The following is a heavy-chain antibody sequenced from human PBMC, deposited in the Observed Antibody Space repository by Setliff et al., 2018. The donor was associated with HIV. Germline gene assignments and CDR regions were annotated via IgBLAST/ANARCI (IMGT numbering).Heavy chain of an antibody. Sequence: SQTLSLTCVISGDSVSSSSTTWNWIRQSPSRGLEWLGRTYYRSKWYNDSAISVKGRMTINSDNSKNTLYLQMNSLRAEDTAVYYCARDGGSSWPYAFDIWGQGTMVTVSS. CDR3: ARDGGSSWPYAFDI. CDR2: TYYRSKWYN. D-gene: IGHD6-13*01. CDR1: GDSVSSSSTT. J-gene: IGHJ3*02. V-gene: IGHV6-1*01.